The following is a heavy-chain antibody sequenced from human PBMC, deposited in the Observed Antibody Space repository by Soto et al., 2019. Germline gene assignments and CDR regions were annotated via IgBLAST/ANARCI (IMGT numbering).Heavy chain of an antibody. Sequence: GSLRLSCAASAFTFSAHSMDWVRQAPGKGLEWVGRTRNKANSYTTEYAASVKGRFTVSRDDSKSSLYLQMNSLKTEDTAVYYCARARYSSGWYVDYWGQGT. J-gene: IGHJ4*02. CDR2: TRNKANSYTT. D-gene: IGHD6-19*01. CDR1: AFTFSAHS. V-gene: IGHV3-72*01. CDR3: ARARYSSGWYVDY.